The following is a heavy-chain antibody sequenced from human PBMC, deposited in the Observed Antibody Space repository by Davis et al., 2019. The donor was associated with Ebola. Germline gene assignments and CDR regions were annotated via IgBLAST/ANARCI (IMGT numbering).Heavy chain of an antibody. D-gene: IGHD1-26*01. CDR2: ISFDGTNK. V-gene: IGHV3-33*05. CDR1: AFTFTHFP. CDR3: AKDTSNIWFDI. J-gene: IGHJ3*02. Sequence: ISCAASAFTFTHFPMNWVRQAPGTGLEWVATISFDGTNKFYTDSVRGRFTISRDDSRNTMYLLMNALRVEDTAIYYCAKDTSNIWFDIWGQVKMVTVSS.